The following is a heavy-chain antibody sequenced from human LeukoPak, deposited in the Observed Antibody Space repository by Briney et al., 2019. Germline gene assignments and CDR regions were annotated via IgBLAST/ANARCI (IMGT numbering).Heavy chain of an antibody. Sequence: ASVKVSCKASGYTFTGYYMHWVRQAPGKGLEWMGGFDPEDGETIYAQKFQGRVTMTEDTSTDTVYMELSSLRSEDTAVYYCAKNVEMATISYYYYMDVWGKGTTVTVSS. CDR1: GYTFTGYY. V-gene: IGHV1-24*01. D-gene: IGHD5-24*01. CDR3: AKNVEMATISYYYYMDV. CDR2: FDPEDGET. J-gene: IGHJ6*03.